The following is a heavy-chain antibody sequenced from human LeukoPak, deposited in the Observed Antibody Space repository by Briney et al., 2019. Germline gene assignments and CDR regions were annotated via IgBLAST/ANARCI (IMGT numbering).Heavy chain of an antibody. CDR3: ARDGGGIAADFDY. CDR1: GFTFSSYW. CDR2: IKQDGSEK. Sequence: PGGSLRLSCAASGFTFSSYWMSWVRQAPGKGLEWVANIKQDGSEKYYVDSVKGRFTISRDNAKNSLYLQMNSLRAEDTAVYYCARDGGGIAADFDYWGQGTLVTVSS. D-gene: IGHD6-13*01. J-gene: IGHJ4*02. V-gene: IGHV3-7*03.